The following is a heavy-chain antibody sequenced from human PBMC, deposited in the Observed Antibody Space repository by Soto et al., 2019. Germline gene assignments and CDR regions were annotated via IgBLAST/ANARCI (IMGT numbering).Heavy chain of an antibody. CDR3: AREDYYGMDV. V-gene: IGHV3-33*01. Sequence: QVQLVQSGAEVKKPGSSVKVSCKASGGTFSSYGMHWVRQAPGKGLEWVAVIWYDGSNKYYADSVKGRFTISRDNSKNTLYLQMNSLRAEDTAVYYCAREDYYGMDVWGQGTTVTVSS. CDR2: IWYDGSNK. J-gene: IGHJ6*02. CDR1: GGTFSSYG.